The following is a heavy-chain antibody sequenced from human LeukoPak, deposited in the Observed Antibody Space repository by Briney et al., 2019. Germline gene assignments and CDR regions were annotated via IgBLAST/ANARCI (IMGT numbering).Heavy chain of an antibody. Sequence: GGSLRLSGAASGFPYSYHEVNWVRQAPGKGLEWVSYISSSGSDKYYPDSVKGRFTISRDNAKNSLYLQMNSLRAEDTAVYYCATVGRTKDFWGQGTLVTVSS. CDR1: GFPYSYHE. J-gene: IGHJ4*02. CDR3: ATVGRTKDF. CDR2: ISSSGSDK. V-gene: IGHV3-48*03. D-gene: IGHD1-26*01.